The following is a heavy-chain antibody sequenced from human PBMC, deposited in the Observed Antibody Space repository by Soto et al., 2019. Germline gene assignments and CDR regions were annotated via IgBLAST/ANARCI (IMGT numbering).Heavy chain of an antibody. CDR2: IIPIFGTA. D-gene: IGHD6-6*01. J-gene: IGHJ4*02. CDR1: GGTFSSYA. CDR3: ASAPSIAATGVLYY. V-gene: IGHV1-69*06. Sequence: QVQLVQSGAEVKKPGSSVKVSCKASGGTFSSYAISWVRQAPGQGLEWMGGIIPIFGTANYAQKFQGRVTITADKSTSKAYMELSSLRSEDTAVDSCASAPSIAATGVLYYWGQGTLVTVSS.